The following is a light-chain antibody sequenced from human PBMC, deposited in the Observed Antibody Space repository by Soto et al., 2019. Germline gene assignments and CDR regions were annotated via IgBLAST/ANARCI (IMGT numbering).Light chain of an antibody. CDR1: NSDVGGYVY. V-gene: IGLV2-14*01. J-gene: IGLJ1*01. CDR2: NVS. CDR3: ISFTSSTSYV. Sequence: QAVLTQPASVSGSPGQSITVSCTGTNSDVGGYVYVSWYQQLPGKAPKLMIFNVSNRPSGVSNRFSGSKSGNTASLTISGLQAEDEADYYCISFTSSTSYVFGTGTKLTVL.